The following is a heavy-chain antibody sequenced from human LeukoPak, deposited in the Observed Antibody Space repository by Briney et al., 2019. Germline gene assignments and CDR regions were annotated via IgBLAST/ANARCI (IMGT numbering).Heavy chain of an antibody. J-gene: IGHJ6*03. D-gene: IGHD2-2*01. V-gene: IGHV3-33*08. Sequence: GGSLRLSCAASGFTSGFTFDDYGMNWVRQVPGKGLEWVAVIWNDGSNKYYADSVKGRFTISRDNSQYTLYLHMNSLRAEDTAVYYCARVSSSTSCPDCYYMDVWGKGTTVTVSS. CDR2: IWNDGSNK. CDR3: ARVSSSTSCPDCYYMDV. CDR1: GFTSGFTFDDYG.